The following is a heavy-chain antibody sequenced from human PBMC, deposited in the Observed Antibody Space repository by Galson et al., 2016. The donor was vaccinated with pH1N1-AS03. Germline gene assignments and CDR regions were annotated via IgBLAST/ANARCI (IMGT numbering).Heavy chain of an antibody. CDR3: ARGPVSYSNYWFPPPDY. V-gene: IGHV3-64*01. J-gene: IGHJ4*02. D-gene: IGHD6-13*01. CDR2: ISGNGYST. Sequence: SLRLSCAASGFTFSSYAMHWVRQAPGKGLEYVLAISGNGYSTYYANSVKGRFTISRDNSKSTLFLQMGSLRPEDRAVYYCARGPVSYSNYWFPPPDYWGQGTLVTVSS. CDR1: GFTFSSYA.